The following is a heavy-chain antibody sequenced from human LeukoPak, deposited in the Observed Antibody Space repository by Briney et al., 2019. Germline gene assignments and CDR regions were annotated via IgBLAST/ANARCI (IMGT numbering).Heavy chain of an antibody. Sequence: GGSLRLSCAASGFTFSGLAMSWVRRTPGKGLEWVSGISGSGDNTLYADSVKGRFTISRDNSKNTLHLEMNSLRAEDTAIYYCAKMKGHPLPKYYMDVWGQGTTVTVSS. J-gene: IGHJ6*01. V-gene: IGHV3-23*01. CDR1: GFTFSGLA. CDR2: ISGSGDNT. CDR3: AKMKGHPLPKYYMDV. D-gene: IGHD1-26*01.